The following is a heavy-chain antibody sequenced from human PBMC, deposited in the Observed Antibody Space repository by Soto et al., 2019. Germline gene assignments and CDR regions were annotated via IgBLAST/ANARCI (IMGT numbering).Heavy chain of an antibody. Sequence: PGGYLRIACAAAVFTLRNYAMTWVRQAPGKGLEWVSTISDSGGTTYYADSVKGRFTISRDNSESTLYLPMNNLRPEDTGIYYCAKEGQYGLLAGYFYYWAPGTLVTVSS. CDR2: ISDSGGTT. CDR3: AKEGQYGLLAGYFYY. V-gene: IGHV3-23*01. CDR1: VFTLRNYA. J-gene: IGHJ4*02. D-gene: IGHD3-9*01.